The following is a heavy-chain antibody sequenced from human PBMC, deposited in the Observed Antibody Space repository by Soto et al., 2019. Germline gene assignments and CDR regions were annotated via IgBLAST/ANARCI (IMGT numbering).Heavy chain of an antibody. CDR3: ARADWYKNDAFDI. J-gene: IGHJ3*02. Sequence: GGSLRLSCAASEFTLSSYTMNWVRQAPGKGLEWVSSISKSSSYIYYADSMRGRFTISRDNAKNSLYLQLNSLRPEDTAVYYCARADWYKNDAFDIWGQGTMVTVSS. V-gene: IGHV3-21*01. D-gene: IGHD1-1*01. CDR2: ISKSSSYI. CDR1: EFTLSSYT.